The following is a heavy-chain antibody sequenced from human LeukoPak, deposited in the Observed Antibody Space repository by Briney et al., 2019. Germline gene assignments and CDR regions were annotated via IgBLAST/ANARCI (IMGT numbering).Heavy chain of an antibody. V-gene: IGHV4-30-4*01. D-gene: IGHD6-6*01. Sequence: SQTLSLTCTVSGGSISSGDYCWSWIRQPPGKGLEWIGYIYYSGSTYYNPSLKSRVTISVDTSKNQFSLKLSSVTAADTAVYYCARVALLEYSSTPGWFDPWGQGTLVTVSS. J-gene: IGHJ5*02. CDR1: GGSISSGDYC. CDR2: IYYSGST. CDR3: ARVALLEYSSTPGWFDP.